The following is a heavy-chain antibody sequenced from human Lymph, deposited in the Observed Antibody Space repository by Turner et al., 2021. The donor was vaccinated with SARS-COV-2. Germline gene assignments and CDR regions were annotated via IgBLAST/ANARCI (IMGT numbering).Heavy chain of an antibody. CDR3: ARVLPYGDYFDY. V-gene: IGHV3-53*01. CDR2: IYSGGST. Sequence: EVQLVESGGGLIQPGGSLRLSCAASGFTVSSNYMTWVRQAPGKRLEWVSLIYSGGSTYYADSVKGRFTISRDNSKNTLYLQMNSLRADDTAVYYCARVLPYGDYFDYWGQGTLVTVSS. D-gene: IGHD4-17*01. CDR1: GFTVSSNY. J-gene: IGHJ4*02.